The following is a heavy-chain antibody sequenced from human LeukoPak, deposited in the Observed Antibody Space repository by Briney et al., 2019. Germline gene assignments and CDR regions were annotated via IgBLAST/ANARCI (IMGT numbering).Heavy chain of an antibody. CDR1: GGSISSYY. Sequence: SETLSLTCTVSGGSISSYYWSWIRQPPGKGLEWIGYMYYSGSTNYNPCLKSRVTISGDTSKNQFSLKLSSVTAADTAVYYCARAERRYWFDPWGQGTLVTVSS. D-gene: IGHD1-1*01. CDR3: ARAERRYWFDP. V-gene: IGHV4-59*01. CDR2: MYYSGST. J-gene: IGHJ5*02.